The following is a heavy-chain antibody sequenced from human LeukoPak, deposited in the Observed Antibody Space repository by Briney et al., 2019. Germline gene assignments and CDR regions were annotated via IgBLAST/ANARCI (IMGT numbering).Heavy chain of an antibody. CDR1: GFTFSSYS. CDR2: ISSSSSTI. CDR3: ARWVVPAGILRSNYYMDV. V-gene: IGHV3-48*04. Sequence: PGGSLRLSCAASGFTFSSYSMNWVRQAPGKGLEWVSYISSSSSTIYYADSVKGRFTISRDNAKNSLYLQMNSPRAEDTAVYYCARWVVPAGILRSNYYMDVWGKGTTVTVSS. J-gene: IGHJ6*03. D-gene: IGHD2-2*02.